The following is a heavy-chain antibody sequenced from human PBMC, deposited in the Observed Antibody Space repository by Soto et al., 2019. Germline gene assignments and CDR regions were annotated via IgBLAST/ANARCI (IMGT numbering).Heavy chain of an antibody. Sequence: PSETLSLTCTVSAGSVSSGDYYCSWIREPPGKGLEWIGYIYYSGSTYYNPSLKSRVTISVDTSKNQFSLKLSSVTAADTAVYYCARGRAYYDFWSYFDYWGQGTLVTVSS. CDR3: ARGRAYYDFWSYFDY. CDR1: AGSVSSGDYY. CDR2: IYYSGST. V-gene: IGHV4-30-4*01. J-gene: IGHJ4*02. D-gene: IGHD3-3*01.